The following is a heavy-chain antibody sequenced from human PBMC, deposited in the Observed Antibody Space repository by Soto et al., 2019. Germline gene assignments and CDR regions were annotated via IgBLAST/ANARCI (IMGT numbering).Heavy chain of an antibody. D-gene: IGHD4-17*01. CDR2: IYHSGST. CDR1: GGSISSGGYS. CDR3: AREGLYGSFGY. Sequence: PSETLSLTCAVSGGSISSGGYSWTWIRQPPGKGLEWIGYIYHSGSTYYNPSLKSRDTISVDTPKNQVSLKLSSVTAADTAVYYCAREGLYGSFGYWGQGTLVTVSS. V-gene: IGHV4-30-2*01. J-gene: IGHJ4*02.